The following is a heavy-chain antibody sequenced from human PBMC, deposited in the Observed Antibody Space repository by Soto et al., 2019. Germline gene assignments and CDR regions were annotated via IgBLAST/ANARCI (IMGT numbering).Heavy chain of an antibody. CDR3: ARDLYGYCSSTSCYGVWFDP. CDR2: ISAYNGNT. J-gene: IGHJ5*02. D-gene: IGHD2-2*03. CDR1: GYTFTSYG. Sequence: ASVKVSCKASGYTFTSYGISWVRQAPGQGLEWMGWISAYNGNTNYAQKLQGRVTMTTDTSTSTAYMELRSLRSDDTAVYYCARDLYGYCSSTSCYGVWFDPWGKGTLVTVSS. V-gene: IGHV1-18*01.